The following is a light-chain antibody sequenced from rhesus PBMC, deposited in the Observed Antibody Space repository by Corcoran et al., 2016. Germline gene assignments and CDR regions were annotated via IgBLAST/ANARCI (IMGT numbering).Light chain of an antibody. CDR3: LQSSNWPRT. CDR2: GAS. J-gene: IGKJ1*01. CDR1: QSVSSY. Sequence: QVILTQSPATLSLSPGERATLSCRASQSVSSYLAWYQQKPGQAPRLLIYGASSRATGIPARFSGSGSGTDVTLTLSSLEPEDVGVYFCLQSSNWPRTFGQGTKVEIK. V-gene: IGKV3S11*01.